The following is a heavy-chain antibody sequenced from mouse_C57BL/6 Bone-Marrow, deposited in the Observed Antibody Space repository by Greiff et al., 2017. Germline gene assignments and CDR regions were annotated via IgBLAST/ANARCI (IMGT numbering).Heavy chain of an antibody. CDR2: IYPGGGCT. J-gene: IGHJ1*03. CDR1: GYTFTSYW. Sequence: VPLQQPGAELVKPGASVKMSCKASGYTFTSYWLTWVKQRPGQGLEWIGDIYPGGGCTNYNEKFKSKATLTVDPSSSTAYMQLSRLTSVDSAVSYCANRPIYYGSYCYFDVWGTGTTVTVSS. V-gene: IGHV1-55*01. CDR3: ANRPIYYGSYCYFDV. D-gene: IGHD1-1*01.